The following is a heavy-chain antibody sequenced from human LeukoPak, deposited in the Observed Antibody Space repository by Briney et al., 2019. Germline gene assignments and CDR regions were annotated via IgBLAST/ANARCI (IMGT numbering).Heavy chain of an antibody. D-gene: IGHD3-3*01. V-gene: IGHV4-34*01. J-gene: IGHJ3*02. CDR3: ARGNGYYDFWSGYYIGAFDI. CDR1: GGSFSGYY. Sequence: PSETLSLTCAVYGGSFSGYYWSWIRQPPRKGLEWIGEINHSGSTNYNPSLKSRVTISVDTSKNQFSLKLSSVTAADTAVYYCARGNGYYDFWSGYYIGAFDIWGQGTMVTVSS. CDR2: INHSGST.